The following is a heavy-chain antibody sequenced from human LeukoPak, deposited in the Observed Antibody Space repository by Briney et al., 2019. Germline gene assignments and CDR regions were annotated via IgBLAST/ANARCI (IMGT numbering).Heavy chain of an antibody. CDR3: ARGDGY. CDR1: GFTFDDYA. Sequence: GRSLRLSCAASGFTFDDYAMHWVRQAPGKGLEWVSGISWNSGNIGYADSVKGRFTISRENAKNSLYLQMNSLRAGDTAVYYCARGDGYWGQGTLVTVSS. J-gene: IGHJ4*02. V-gene: IGHV3-9*01. CDR2: ISWNSGNI.